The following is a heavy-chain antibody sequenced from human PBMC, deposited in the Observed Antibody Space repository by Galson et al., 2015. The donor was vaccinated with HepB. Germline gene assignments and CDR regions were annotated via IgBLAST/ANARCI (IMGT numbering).Heavy chain of an antibody. D-gene: IGHD1-1*01. J-gene: IGHJ3*01. V-gene: IGHV3-11*06. Sequence: LRLSCAASGFTFSAYQMTWIRQAPRKGLEWVSYITYSSALTTYADSVNGRFTISRDNAKDLLYLQMDSLRADDTAVYYCARDLSTTKRAFDVWGQGTVVTVSS. CDR2: ITYSSALT. CDR1: GFTFSAYQ. CDR3: ARDLSTTKRAFDV.